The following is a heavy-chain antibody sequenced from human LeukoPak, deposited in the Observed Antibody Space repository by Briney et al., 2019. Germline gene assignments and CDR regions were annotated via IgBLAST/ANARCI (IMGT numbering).Heavy chain of an antibody. CDR3: ARDRATIFGVVIYDY. CDR1: GFSFTSYA. Sequence: GGSLRLSCAASGFSFTSYAMSWVRQAQGKGLEWVSAVSRSGGATYYADSVKGRFTISRDNSKSTVYLEMNSLRAEDTAVYYCARDRATIFGVVIYDYWGQGTLVTVSS. V-gene: IGHV3-23*01. J-gene: IGHJ4*02. CDR2: VSRSGGAT. D-gene: IGHD3-3*01.